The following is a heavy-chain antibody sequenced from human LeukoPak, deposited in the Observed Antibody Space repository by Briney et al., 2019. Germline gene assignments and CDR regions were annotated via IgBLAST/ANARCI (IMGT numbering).Heavy chain of an antibody. Sequence: GGSLRLSCAASGFTFSSYAMSWVRQAPGKGLEWVSGISGRDGSTYDADSVKGRFTISRDNSKNTLYLQMNSLRAEDTAVYYCARRAGAYSHPYDYWGQGTLVTVSS. CDR1: GFTFSSYA. J-gene: IGHJ4*02. D-gene: IGHD4/OR15-4a*01. CDR3: ARRAGAYSHPYDY. V-gene: IGHV3-23*01. CDR2: ISGRDGST.